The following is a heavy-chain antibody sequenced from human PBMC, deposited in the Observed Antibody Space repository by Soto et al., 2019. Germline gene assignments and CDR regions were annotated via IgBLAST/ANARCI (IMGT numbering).Heavy chain of an antibody. D-gene: IGHD3-16*01. V-gene: IGHV1-69*08. CDR3: AREISAARRDGGY. CDR1: GGTFSSYT. CDR2: IIPILGIA. J-gene: IGHJ4*02. Sequence: QVQLVQSGAEVKKPGSSVKVSCKASGGTFSSYTISWVRQAPGQGLEWMGRIIPILGIANYAQKFQGRVTITADKSTSTAYMELSSLRSEDTAEYYCAREISAARRDGGYWGQGNLVTVSS.